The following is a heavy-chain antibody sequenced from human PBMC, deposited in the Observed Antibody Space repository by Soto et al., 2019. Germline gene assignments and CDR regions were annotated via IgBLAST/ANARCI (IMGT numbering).Heavy chain of an antibody. CDR3: ARKSTWQQVYDY. J-gene: IGHJ4*02. CDR1: GYTFTSYA. V-gene: IGHV1-3*01. Sequence: ASVKVSCKASGYTFTSYAMHWVRQAPRQRLEWMGWINAGNGNTKYSQKFQGRVTITRDTSASTAYMELSGLRSEDTAVYYRARKSTWQQVYDYWGQGTLVTVSS. D-gene: IGHD6-13*01. CDR2: INAGNGNT.